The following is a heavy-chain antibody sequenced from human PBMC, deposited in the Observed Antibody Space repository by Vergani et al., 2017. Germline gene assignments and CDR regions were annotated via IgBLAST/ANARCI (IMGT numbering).Heavy chain of an antibody. D-gene: IGHD4-17*01. Sequence: EVQLVQSGAEVKKPGATMKISCKVSGYTFTDHYMHRVKQAPGNGLEWMGLIDPEDGETVYAEKFKGRVTIAAEPATDTAHLELSSLRSEDTAVYYCATPQTVTTGGMEVWGQGTTVIVSS. CDR1: GYTFTDHY. CDR3: ATPQTVTTGGMEV. J-gene: IGHJ6*02. CDR2: IDPEDGET. V-gene: IGHV1-69-2*01.